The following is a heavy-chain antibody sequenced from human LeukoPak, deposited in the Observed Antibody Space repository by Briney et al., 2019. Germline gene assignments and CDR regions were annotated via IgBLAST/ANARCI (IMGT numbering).Heavy chain of an antibody. CDR1: GFTFSYYT. J-gene: IGHJ4*02. D-gene: IGHD3-22*01. CDR2: IAYDGSNN. V-gene: IGHV3-30-3*01. CDR3: ARVLNYYDSSGYYFSY. Sequence: GGSLRLSCAASGFTFSYYTMHWVRQAPGKGLEWVAVIAYDGSNNYYADSLKGRFTISRDNSKNTLYLQMNSLRAEDTAVYYCARVLNYYDSSGYYFSYWGQGTPVTVSS.